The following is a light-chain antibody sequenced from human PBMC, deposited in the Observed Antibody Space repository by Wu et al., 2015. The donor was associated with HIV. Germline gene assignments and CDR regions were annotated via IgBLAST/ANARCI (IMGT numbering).Light chain of an antibody. V-gene: IGKV3-20*01. J-gene: IGKJ2*03. CDR2: GTS. CDR3: HQYGSGYLYR. CDR1: QTVDDPY. Sequence: EIVLTQSPDTLSLSPGEKATLSCRASQTVDDPYLAWYQQRRGQAPSLVIYGTSTRATGTPDRFSGSGSGTDFTLTISRLEPEDSAVYYCHQYGSGYLYRFGQGTKLEIK.